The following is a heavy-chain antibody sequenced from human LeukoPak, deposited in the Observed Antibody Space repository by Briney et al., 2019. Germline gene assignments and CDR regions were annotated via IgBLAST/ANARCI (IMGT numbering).Heavy chain of an antibody. CDR2: INPNSGGT. CDR1: GYTFTGYY. V-gene: IGHV1-2*02. Sequence: ASVKVSCKASGYTFTGYYMHWVRQAPGRGLEWMGWINPNSGGTNYAQKFQGRVTMTRDTSISTAYMELSRLRSDDTAVYYCAREGSGYYGGRLVPGAFDIWGQGTMVTVSS. J-gene: IGHJ3*02. D-gene: IGHD3-3*01. CDR3: AREGSGYYGGRLVPGAFDI.